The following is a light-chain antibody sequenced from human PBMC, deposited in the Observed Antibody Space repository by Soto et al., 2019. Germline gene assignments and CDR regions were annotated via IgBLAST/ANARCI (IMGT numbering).Light chain of an antibody. CDR2: EAS. Sequence: IQMTQSPNTLSASVGDGVAVTCRASENVNGHLAWYQQKPGKAPKLLIYEASILESGVPSRFSGSGFGTEFTLTINGLLPEDFVTYYCQQYNNWPSFGQGTKVDIK. CDR3: QQYNNWPS. CDR1: ENVNGH. V-gene: IGKV1-5*03. J-gene: IGKJ1*01.